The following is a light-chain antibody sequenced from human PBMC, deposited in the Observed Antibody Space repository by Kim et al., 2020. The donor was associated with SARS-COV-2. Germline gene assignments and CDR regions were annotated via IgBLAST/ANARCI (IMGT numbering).Light chain of an antibody. V-gene: IGLV6-57*02. J-gene: IGLJ3*02. CDR2: EDD. Sequence: NFMLTQPHSVSESPGKTVTISCTGSGGSIARNYVQWYQQRPGSAPTNLIYEDDQRVFGVSGRFSGSIDRSSNSASLTISGLMTEDEADYYCHSYDNTNWVFGGGTQLTVL. CDR3: HSYDNTNWV. CDR1: GGSIARNY.